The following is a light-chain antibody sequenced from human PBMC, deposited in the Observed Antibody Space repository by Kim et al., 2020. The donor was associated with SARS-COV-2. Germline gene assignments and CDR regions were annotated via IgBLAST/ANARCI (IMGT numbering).Light chain of an antibody. CDR1: QNIFAN. V-gene: IGKV3-15*01. J-gene: IGKJ1*01. Sequence: VSPGESPTLSCTASQNIFANLAWYQQKPGLPPRLLVYDATTRATAIPARFSGSGSGTEFTLTISSLQSEDFAVYYCQQYNNWPPAFGQGTKVDIK. CDR3: QQYNNWPPA. CDR2: DAT.